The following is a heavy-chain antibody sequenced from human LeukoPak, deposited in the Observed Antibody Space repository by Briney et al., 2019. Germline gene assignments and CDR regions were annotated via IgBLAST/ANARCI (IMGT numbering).Heavy chain of an antibody. D-gene: IGHD4-17*01. CDR3: SADWPGDGDYSPDA. J-gene: IGHJ1*01. CDR1: GFAFSTAW. Sequence: PGGSLRLSCAASGFAFSTAWMHWVRQAPGKGLEWVGRVKSKADGGTTDYAAFVKGRFAISRDDSRNTVDLQLDSLQNEDTAVYYCSADWPGDGDYSPDAWGLDTLVIVSS. V-gene: IGHV3-15*01. CDR2: VKSKADGGTT.